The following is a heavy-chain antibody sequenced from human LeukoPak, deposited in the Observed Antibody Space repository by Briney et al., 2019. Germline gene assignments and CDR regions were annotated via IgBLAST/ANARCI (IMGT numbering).Heavy chain of an antibody. CDR3: ARKIGEP. CDR2: INHSGST. CDR1: GGSFSGYY. J-gene: IGHJ5*02. V-gene: IGHV4-34*01. Sequence: SETLSLTCAVYGGSFSGYYWSWIRQPPGKGLEWIGEINHSGSTNYNPSLKNRVTISVDTYNTQFSLELSSVTAADTAVYYCARKIGEPWGQGTLVTVSS. D-gene: IGHD3-16*01.